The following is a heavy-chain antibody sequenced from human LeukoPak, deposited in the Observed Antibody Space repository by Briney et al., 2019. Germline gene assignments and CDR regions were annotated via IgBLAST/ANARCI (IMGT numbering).Heavy chain of an antibody. D-gene: IGHD3-3*01. CDR3: ARGFNDFWSGSQLEY. J-gene: IGHJ4*02. CDR2: ISYDGGKT. CDR1: GFIFGGYA. V-gene: IGHV3-30-3*01. Sequence: GRSLRLSCAASGFIFGGYAMHWVRQAPGKGLQWLAVISYDGGKTYYADSVEGRFTISRDNSKSTVYLEINSLRSEDTAIYYCARGFNDFWSGSQLEYWGQGTLVTVSS.